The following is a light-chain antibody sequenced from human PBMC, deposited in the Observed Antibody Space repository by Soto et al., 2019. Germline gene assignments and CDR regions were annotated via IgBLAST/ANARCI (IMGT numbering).Light chain of an antibody. Sequence: EIVMTQSPVTLSVSLGERATLSCRASQSISSSLAWYQQKPGQAPTLLIYEASFRATGVPARFSGSGSGTEFTLTISSLQSEDFAVYYCQQYKNWPPTTLGQETRLEIK. CDR1: QSISSS. V-gene: IGKV3D-15*01. CDR3: QQYKNWPPTT. J-gene: IGKJ5*01. CDR2: EAS.